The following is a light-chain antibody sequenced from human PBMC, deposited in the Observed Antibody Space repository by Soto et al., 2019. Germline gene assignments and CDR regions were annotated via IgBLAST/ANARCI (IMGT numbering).Light chain of an antibody. V-gene: IGKV1-39*01. J-gene: IGKJ5*01. CDR3: QQSYSTTWT. CDR1: QSISSY. Sequence: DIQMTQSPSSLSASVGDRVTITFRASQSISSYLNWYQQKPGKAPKLLIYAASSLQSGVPSRFSGSGSGTDFTLTISSLQPEDFATYYCQQSYSTTWTFGQGTRLEIK. CDR2: AAS.